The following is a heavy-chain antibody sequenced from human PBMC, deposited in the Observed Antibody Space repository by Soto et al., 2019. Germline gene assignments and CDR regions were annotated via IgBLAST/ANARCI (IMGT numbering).Heavy chain of an antibody. J-gene: IGHJ4*02. CDR3: ASSYYNDPSGPYFFDY. D-gene: IGHD3-22*01. CDR1: GGSISSYY. Sequence: PSETLSLTCTVSGGSISSYYWSWIRQPPGKGLERIGYIYYSGSTNYNPSLQSRVTISVDTSKSQFSLKLTSVTAADTAVYYCASSYYNDPSGPYFFDYWGQGTLVTVSS. V-gene: IGHV4-59*01. CDR2: IYYSGST.